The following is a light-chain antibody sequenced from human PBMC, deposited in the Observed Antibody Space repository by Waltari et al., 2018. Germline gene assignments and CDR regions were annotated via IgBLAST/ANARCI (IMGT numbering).Light chain of an antibody. J-gene: IGLJ2*01. CDR1: SSDVRAYIY. CDR3: SSYTSSTTL. V-gene: IGLV2-14*03. Sequence: QSALTQPASVSGSPGQSITISCTGTSSDVRAYIYVSWYQQHPGKAPKLLIYDVNTRHSGVSNRISGSKSGNTASLTISGLQAEDEADYYCSSYTSSTTLFGGGTKLTVL. CDR2: DVN.